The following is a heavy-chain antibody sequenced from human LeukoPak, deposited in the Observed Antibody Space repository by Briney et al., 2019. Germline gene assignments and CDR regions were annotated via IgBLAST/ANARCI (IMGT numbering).Heavy chain of an antibody. J-gene: IGHJ4*02. V-gene: IGHV3-23*01. CDR3: AKAHHGDYFFYFDY. CDR1: GFSFSSYA. Sequence: GGSLRLSCAASGFSFSSYAMSWVRQAPGKGLEWVSSISDSGDSTYYADSVKGRFTISRDNAKNTLYLQMNSLRAEDTAVYYCAKAHHGDYFFYFDYWGQGTLVTVSS. D-gene: IGHD4-17*01. CDR2: ISDSGDST.